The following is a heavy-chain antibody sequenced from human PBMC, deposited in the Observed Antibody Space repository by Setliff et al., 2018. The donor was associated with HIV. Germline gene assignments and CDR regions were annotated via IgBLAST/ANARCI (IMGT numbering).Heavy chain of an antibody. V-gene: IGHV4-34*01. Sequence: SETLSLTCAVYDGTLSGYCWTWIRQSPGKGLEWSGEINYSGTTNYNPSFKSRVTISIDTSKNQFSLKLTSVAAADASLYYCARGRDSSTWYFSHFYYYYYMDVWGKGTTVTVSS. J-gene: IGHJ6*03. CDR1: DGTLSGYC. CDR3: ARGRDSSTWYFSHFYYYYYMDV. CDR2: INYSGTT. D-gene: IGHD6-13*01.